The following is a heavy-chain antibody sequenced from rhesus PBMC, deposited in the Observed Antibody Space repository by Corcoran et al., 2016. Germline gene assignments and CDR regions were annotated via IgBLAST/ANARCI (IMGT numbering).Heavy chain of an antibody. CDR1: GGTISSGYCY. V-gene: IGHV4S12*01. CDR2: IYINSEST. Sequence: QVQLQESGPGVVKPSETLSLTCAVCGGTISSGYCYWRGIRQPHGKGLEGIGGIYINSESTNYNPSLKNLVTISKAPSKNQFSLKLSSVTATDTAVYYCARDRGTWTEGRFDVWGPGVLVTVSS. J-gene: IGHJ5-1*01. CDR3: ARDRGTWTEGRFDV. D-gene: IGHD3-3*01.